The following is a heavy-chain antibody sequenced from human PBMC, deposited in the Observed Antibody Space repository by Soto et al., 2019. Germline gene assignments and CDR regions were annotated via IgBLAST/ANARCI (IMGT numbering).Heavy chain of an antibody. D-gene: IGHD4-17*01. J-gene: IGHJ4*02. V-gene: IGHV3-21*01. CDR1: GFTFSSYS. CDR3: AREPDDYGDYGPY. Sequence: PGGSLRLSCAASGFTFSSYSMNWVRQAPGKGLEWVSSISSSSSYIYYADSVKGRFTISRDNAKNSLYLQMNSLRAEDTAVYYCAREPDDYGDYGPYWGQGTLVTVSS. CDR2: ISSSSSYI.